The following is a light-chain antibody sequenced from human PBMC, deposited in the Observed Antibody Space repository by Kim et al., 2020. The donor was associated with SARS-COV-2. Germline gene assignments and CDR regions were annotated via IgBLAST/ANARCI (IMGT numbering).Light chain of an antibody. Sequence: DIQMTQSPSSVSASVGDSVTITCRASQDDSNFLAWFQQRPGEAPKSLIYASSSLRSGVPSHFSGSGSGTDFTLTISSLQPEDFATYYCQQYLSYPLTFGQGTKVEVK. CDR1: QDDSNF. CDR3: QQYLSYPLT. CDR2: ASS. J-gene: IGKJ1*01. V-gene: IGKV1-16*02.